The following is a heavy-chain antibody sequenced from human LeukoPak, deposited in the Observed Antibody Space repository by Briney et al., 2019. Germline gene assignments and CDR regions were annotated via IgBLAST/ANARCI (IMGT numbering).Heavy chain of an antibody. V-gene: IGHV3-23*01. CDR2: IIGSGSST. CDR3: AKGRRGSSNDAFDI. Sequence: GGSLRLSCAASRFTFSSYAMTWVRQAPGKGLEWVSTIIGSGSSTYYADFVKGRFIISRDNSKNTLYLQMNSLRAEDTAVYYCAKGRRGSSNDAFDIWGQGTMVTVSS. J-gene: IGHJ3*02. D-gene: IGHD1-26*01. CDR1: RFTFSSYA.